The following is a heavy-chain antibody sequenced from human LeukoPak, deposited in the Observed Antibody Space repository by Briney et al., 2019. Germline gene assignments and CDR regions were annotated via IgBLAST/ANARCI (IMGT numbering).Heavy chain of an antibody. Sequence: NPSETLSLTCTVSGGSISSYYWSWIRQPPGKGLEWIGYIYYSGSTNYNPSLKSRVTISVDTSKNQFSLKLSSVTAADTAVYYCARHSGSYDSRFDYWGQGTLVTVSS. CDR1: GGSISSYY. D-gene: IGHD1-26*01. CDR3: ARHSGSYDSRFDY. CDR2: IYYSGST. J-gene: IGHJ4*02. V-gene: IGHV4-59*08.